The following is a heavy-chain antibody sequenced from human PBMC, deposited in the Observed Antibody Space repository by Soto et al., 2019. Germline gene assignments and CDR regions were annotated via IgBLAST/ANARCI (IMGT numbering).Heavy chain of an antibody. J-gene: IGHJ4*02. CDR3: ARYRREAVAGYTLDN. Sequence: ASETLSLTGTVSGGSISSNDWTWIRQPRGKGLEWIGYVYNSGSTNYNPSLKSRVTISEDTSKSQFSLKVNSTTAADTAVYYCARYRREAVAGYTLDNWGQGILVTVSS. V-gene: IGHV4-59*01. D-gene: IGHD6-13*01. CDR1: GGSISSND. CDR2: VYNSGST.